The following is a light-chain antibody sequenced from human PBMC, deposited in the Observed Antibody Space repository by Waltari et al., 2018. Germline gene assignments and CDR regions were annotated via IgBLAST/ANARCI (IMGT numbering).Light chain of an antibody. CDR3: QQRFRWPLT. CDR1: ESVAAY. J-gene: IGKJ4*01. CDR2: DAS. Sequence: EIVLTQSPATLYLSPRERATLSCRASESVAAYLGWYHQRLGQPPSLLIYDASNRATGIPARFSGSGYGTDFTLTIDSLEPEDFAVYYCQQRFRWPLTFGGGTRVE. V-gene: IGKV3-11*01.